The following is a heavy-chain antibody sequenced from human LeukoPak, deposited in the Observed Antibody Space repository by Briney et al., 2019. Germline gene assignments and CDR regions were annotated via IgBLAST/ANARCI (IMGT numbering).Heavy chain of an antibody. CDR2: ISGSGYGT. V-gene: IGHV3-23*01. CDR1: GFPFSSCA. CDR3: AKDHNGYYNPSDH. Sequence: AGGSLSLSCAPSGFPFSSCAMSWARQPPGEGLEWVSDISGSGYGTYYADSVKGRFTISRDNSKNLLFLQMSSLRAEDTALYCCAKDHNGYYNPSDHWGQGTLVTVSS. D-gene: IGHD3-9*01. J-gene: IGHJ5*02.